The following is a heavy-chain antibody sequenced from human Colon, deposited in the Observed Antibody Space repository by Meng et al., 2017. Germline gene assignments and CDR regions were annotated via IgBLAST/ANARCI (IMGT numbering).Heavy chain of an antibody. CDR2: LHPSVGRT. V-gene: IGHV1-46*01. J-gene: IGHJ4*02. Sequence: QVQLGRSGAEVKKPGASVKVSCKASGGTFSTYAINWVRQAPGQGLEWMGILHPSVGRTTYAQKFQGRLTVTWDTSTTTVYMELSSLTSDDTAVYYCAKIHLGDSGLDYWGQGTLVTVSS. CDR3: AKIHLGDSGLDY. CDR1: GGTFSTYA. D-gene: IGHD2-21*02.